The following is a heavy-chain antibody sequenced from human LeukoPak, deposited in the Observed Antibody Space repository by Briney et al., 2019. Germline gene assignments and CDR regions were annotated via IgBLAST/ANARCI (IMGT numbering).Heavy chain of an antibody. CDR3: ARDVGRGDGMDV. CDR1: GFSLRTYS. Sequence: SGGSLRLSCSASGFSLRTYSMNWVRQAPGKGLEWVSYISETSDSTYYADSVKGRLTISRDNAKNSLYLQMNSLRDEDTALYYCARDVGRGDGMDVWGLGTTVTVSS. CDR2: ISETSDST. J-gene: IGHJ6*02. V-gene: IGHV3-48*02.